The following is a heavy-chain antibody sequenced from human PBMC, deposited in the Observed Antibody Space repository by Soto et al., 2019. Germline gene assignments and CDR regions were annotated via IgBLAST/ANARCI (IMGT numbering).Heavy chain of an antibody. D-gene: IGHD3-9*01. CDR2: IWYDGSNK. V-gene: IGHV3-33*01. CDR3: ARDPSSNYDILTGYYPNNWFDP. J-gene: IGHJ5*02. CDR1: GFTFSSYG. Sequence: GGSLRLSCAASGFTFSSYGMHWVRQAPGKGLEWVAVIWYDGSNKYYADSVKGRFTISRDNSKNTLYLQMNSLRAEDTAVYYCARDPSSNYDILTGYYPNNWFDPWGQGTLVTVSS.